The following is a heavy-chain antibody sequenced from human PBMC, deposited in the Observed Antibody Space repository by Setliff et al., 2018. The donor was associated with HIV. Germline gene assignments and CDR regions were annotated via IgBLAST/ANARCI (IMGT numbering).Heavy chain of an antibody. V-gene: IGHV4-4*07. Sequence: SETLSLTCTVSGGSISSYYWSWIRQPAGKRLEFIGRISAAGTINYNPSLRSRVTLSVDTSENQFSLTVNAVTAADTAMYFCARDEGRATGSWWDQSASWYLDYWGHGILVTVSS. CDR3: ARDEGRATGSWWDQSASWYLDY. CDR1: GGSISSYY. CDR2: ISAAGTI. D-gene: IGHD6-13*01. J-gene: IGHJ4*01.